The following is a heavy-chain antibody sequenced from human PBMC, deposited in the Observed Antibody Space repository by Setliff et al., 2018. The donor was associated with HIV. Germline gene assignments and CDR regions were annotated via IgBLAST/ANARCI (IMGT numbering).Heavy chain of an antibody. V-gene: IGHV3-33*08. CDR2: IWYDGSNK. D-gene: IGHD3-22*01. CDR1: GFTFSSYG. Sequence: SLRLSCAASGFTFSSYGMHWVRQAPGKGLEWVAVIWYDGSNKYYTDSVKGRFTISRDNTRNSLYLQMNSLRAEDTAVYYCARESGVGYYYDSSGYYWENAFDIWGQGTMVTVSS. CDR3: ARESGVGYYYDSSGYYWENAFDI. J-gene: IGHJ3*02.